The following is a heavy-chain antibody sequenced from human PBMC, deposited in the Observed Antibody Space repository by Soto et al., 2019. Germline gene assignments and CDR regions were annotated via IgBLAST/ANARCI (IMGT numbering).Heavy chain of an antibody. D-gene: IGHD3-22*01. CDR2: INHSGST. Sequence: PSETLSLTCAVYGGSFSGYYWSWIRQPPGKGLEWIGEINHSGSTNYNPSLKSRVTISVDTSKNQLSLKLSSVTAADTAVYYCARGPSSGPDYWGQGTLVTVSS. CDR3: ARGPSSGPDY. CDR1: GGSFSGYY. V-gene: IGHV4-34*01. J-gene: IGHJ4*02.